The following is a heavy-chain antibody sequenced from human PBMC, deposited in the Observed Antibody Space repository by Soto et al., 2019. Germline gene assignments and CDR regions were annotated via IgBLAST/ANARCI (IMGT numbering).Heavy chain of an antibody. Sequence: QVQLQESGPGLVKPSETLSLTCTVSGGSVSSDTHYWSWIRPPPGKRLEWIGFIYSSGSTNYNPSLKSRFTMSVDTSKNQFSLKLRSVIVADTAVYHCARFVSSCTGTTCYTRADVWGQGTTVTVSS. CDR1: GGSVSSDTHY. CDR3: ARFVSSCTGTTCYTRADV. V-gene: IGHV4-61*01. CDR2: IYSSGST. D-gene: IGHD2-8*02. J-gene: IGHJ6*02.